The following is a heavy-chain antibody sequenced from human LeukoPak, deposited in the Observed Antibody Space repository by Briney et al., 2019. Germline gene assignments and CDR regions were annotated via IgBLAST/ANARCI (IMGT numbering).Heavy chain of an antibody. V-gene: IGHV3-9*01. CDR3: AKDGYSNCLYYFDY. Sequence: GGSLRLSCAASGFTFDDYAMHWVRQAPGKGLEWVSGISWNSGSIGYADSVKGRFTISRDNAKNSLYLQMNSLRAEDTALYYCAKDGYSNCLYYFDYWGQGTLVTVSS. D-gene: IGHD4-11*01. J-gene: IGHJ4*02. CDR1: GFTFDDYA. CDR2: ISWNSGSI.